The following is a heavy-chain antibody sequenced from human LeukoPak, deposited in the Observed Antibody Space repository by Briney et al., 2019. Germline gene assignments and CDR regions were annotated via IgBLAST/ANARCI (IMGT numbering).Heavy chain of an antibody. Sequence: PSETLSLTCAVYGGSFSGYYWSWIRQPPGKGLEWIGEINHSGSTNYNPSPKSRVTISVDTSKNQFSLKLSSVTAADTAVYYCARGSTTTRVRRYFQHWGQGTLVTVSS. V-gene: IGHV4-34*01. CDR2: INHSGST. CDR3: ARGSTTTRVRRYFQH. J-gene: IGHJ1*01. D-gene: IGHD4-17*01. CDR1: GGSFSGYY.